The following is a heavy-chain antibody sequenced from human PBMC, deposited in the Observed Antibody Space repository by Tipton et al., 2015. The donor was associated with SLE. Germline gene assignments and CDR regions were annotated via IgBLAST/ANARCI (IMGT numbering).Heavy chain of an antibody. CDR3: ARGSPTGTTRLDY. D-gene: IGHD1-7*01. CDR1: GYPISSGYY. V-gene: IGHV4-38-2*01. J-gene: IGHJ4*02. Sequence: TLSLTCAVSGYPISSGYYWGWIRQPPGKGLEWIGNIYYSGSTYYNPSLKSRVTISVNTSKNQFSLKLSSVTAADTAVYYCARGSPTGTTRLDYWGRGTLVTVSS. CDR2: IYYSGST.